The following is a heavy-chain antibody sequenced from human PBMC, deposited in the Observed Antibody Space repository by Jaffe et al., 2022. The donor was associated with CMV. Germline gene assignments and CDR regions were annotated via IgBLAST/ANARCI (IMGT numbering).Heavy chain of an antibody. D-gene: IGHD2-21*02. CDR2: IIPIFGTA. CDR1: GGTFSSYA. CDR3: ARVRLDCGGDCQAPDRYYYYYGMDV. V-gene: IGHV1-69*01. Sequence: QVQLVQSGAEVKKPGSSVKVSCKASGGTFSSYAISWVRQAPGQGLEWMGGIIPIFGTANYAQKFQGRVTITADESTSTAYMELSSLRSEDTAVYYCARVRLDCGGDCQAPDRYYYYYGMDVWGQGTTVTVSS. J-gene: IGHJ6*02.